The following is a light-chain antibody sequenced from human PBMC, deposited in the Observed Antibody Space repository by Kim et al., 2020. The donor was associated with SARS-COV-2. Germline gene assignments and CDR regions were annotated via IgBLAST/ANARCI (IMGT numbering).Light chain of an antibody. Sequence: DIQMTQSPSSLSASVGDRVTITCRTSQDISEYLAWYQQRSGQVPNLLIFTPASLQSRVPSRFSASGSGKDFTLTISSLQPEDVATYYCQRYNTAPLTFGGGTKVDIK. CDR2: TPA. J-gene: IGKJ4*01. CDR3: QRYNTAPLT. CDR1: QDISEY. V-gene: IGKV1-27*01.